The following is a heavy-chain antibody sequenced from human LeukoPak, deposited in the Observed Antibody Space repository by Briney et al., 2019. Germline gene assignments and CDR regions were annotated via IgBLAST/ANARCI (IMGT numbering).Heavy chain of an antibody. CDR1: GFTFSDYY. CDR3: ARAFSSGWLDAFDI. V-gene: IGHV3-11*04. CDR2: ISTSGSTI. D-gene: IGHD6-19*01. Sequence: GGSLRLSCAASGFTFSDYYMSWIRQAPGKGLEWISYISTSGSTIYYADSVKGRFTISRDNAKNSLYLQMNNLRAEDTAVYYCARAFSSGWLDAFDIWGQGTMVTVSS. J-gene: IGHJ3*02.